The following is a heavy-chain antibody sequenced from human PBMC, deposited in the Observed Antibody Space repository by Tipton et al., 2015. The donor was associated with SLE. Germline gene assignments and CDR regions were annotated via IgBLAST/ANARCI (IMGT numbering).Heavy chain of an antibody. D-gene: IGHD6-13*01. V-gene: IGHV4-59*11. CDR1: GDSINTHY. J-gene: IGHJ1*01. CDR2: IHYTGVT. CDR3: ARSLYKQLTFEFFHH. Sequence: TLSLTCTVSGDSINTHYWRWIRQSPGRGLEWIGYIHYTGVTDYNPSLRSRVTISADTSKNQFSLKLRSVTAADTAVYYCARSLYKQLTFEFFHHWGQGTLVTVSS.